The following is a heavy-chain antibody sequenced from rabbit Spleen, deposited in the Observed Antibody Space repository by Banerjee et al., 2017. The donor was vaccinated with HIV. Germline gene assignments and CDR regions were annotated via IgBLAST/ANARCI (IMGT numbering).Heavy chain of an antibody. CDR3: ARDTSSSFSSYGMDL. D-gene: IGHD1-1*01. J-gene: IGHJ6*01. Sequence: QEQLEESGGDLVKPGASLTLTCTASGFSFSNDYVMCWVRQAPGKGLEWIACIDSGSSGFTYFATWAKGRFTISKTSSTTVTLQMTRLTAADTATYFCARDTSSSFSSYGMDLWGQGTLVTVS. CDR1: GFSFSNDYV. CDR2: IDSGSSGFT. V-gene: IGHV1S45*01.